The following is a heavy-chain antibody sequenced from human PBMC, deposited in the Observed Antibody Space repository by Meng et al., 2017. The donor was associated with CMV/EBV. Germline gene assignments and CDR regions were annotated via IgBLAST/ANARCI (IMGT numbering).Heavy chain of an antibody. V-gene: IGHV1-2*02. J-gene: IGHJ6*02. CDR3: ARDQSSTSYYYYGMDV. CDR1: GYTFTGYY. CDR2: IKPNSGGT. D-gene: IGHD2-2*01. Sequence: ASVKVSCKASGYTFTGYYMHWVRQAPGQGLEWMGWIKPNSGGTNYAQKFEGRVTMTRDTSISTDYMELSRLRSDDTAVYYCARDQSSTSYYYYGMDVWGQGTTITVSS.